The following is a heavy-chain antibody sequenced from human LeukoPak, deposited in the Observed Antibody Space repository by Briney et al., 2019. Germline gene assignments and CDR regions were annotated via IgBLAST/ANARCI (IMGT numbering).Heavy chain of an antibody. CDR1: GGSISSYY. CDR3: ARDRPYSGSYYGYYFDY. CDR2: IYYSGST. Sequence: SETLSLTCTVSGGSISSYYWSWIRQPPGKGLEWIGYIYYSGSTNYNPSLKSRVTISVDTSKNQFSLKLSSVTAADTAVYYCARDRPYSGSYYGYYFDYWGQGTLVTVSS. J-gene: IGHJ4*02. V-gene: IGHV4-59*12. D-gene: IGHD1-26*01.